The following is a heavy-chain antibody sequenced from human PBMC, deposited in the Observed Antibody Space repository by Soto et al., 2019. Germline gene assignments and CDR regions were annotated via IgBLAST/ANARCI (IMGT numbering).Heavy chain of an antibody. CDR1: GGTFSSYT. J-gene: IGHJ6*02. D-gene: IGHD1-26*01. V-gene: IGHV1-69*13. CDR3: ARGIVEMATITQMDV. Sequence: ASVKVSCKASGGTFSSYTISWVRQAPGQGLEWMGGIIPIFGTANYAQKFQGRVTITADESTSTAYMELSSLRSEDTAVYYCARGIVEMATITQMDVWGQGTTVTVS. CDR2: IIPIFGTA.